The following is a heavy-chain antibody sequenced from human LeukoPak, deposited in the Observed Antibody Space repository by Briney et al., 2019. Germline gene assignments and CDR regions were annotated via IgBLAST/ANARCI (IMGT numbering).Heavy chain of an antibody. Sequence: SETLSLTCTVSGGSISSSYYWGWIRQPPGKGLEWIGYIYYSGSTNYNPSLKSRVTISVDTSKNQFSLKLSSVTAADTAVYYCARVNQLLLDYWGQGTLVTDSS. D-gene: IGHD2-2*01. CDR2: IYYSGST. CDR1: GGSISSSYY. CDR3: ARVNQLLLDY. V-gene: IGHV4-61*05. J-gene: IGHJ4*02.